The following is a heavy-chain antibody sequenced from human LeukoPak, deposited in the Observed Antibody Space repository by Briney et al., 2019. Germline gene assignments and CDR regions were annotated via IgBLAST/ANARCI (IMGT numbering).Heavy chain of an antibody. Sequence: SETLSLTCTVSGGSISSHYWSWIRQPPGKGLEWVGYIYYSGTTNYNPSLKSRVTISVDTSKNQFSLKLSSVTAANTAVYYCARGVYIAAAQYGYWGQGTLVTVSS. J-gene: IGHJ4*02. V-gene: IGHV4-59*11. D-gene: IGHD6-13*01. CDR2: IYYSGTT. CDR3: ARGVYIAAAQYGY. CDR1: GGSISSHY.